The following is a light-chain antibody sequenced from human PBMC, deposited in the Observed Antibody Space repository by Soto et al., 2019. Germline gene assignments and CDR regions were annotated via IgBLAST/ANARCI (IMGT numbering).Light chain of an antibody. Sequence: DIQMTQSPSTLSASVGDRVTITCRASQIISSWFAWYQQKPGKAPKLLIYDASRLQRGVPSRFSASESGTEFTLTISSLQPDDFATYYCQHSNHLPRVGPGTKVDSK. CDR2: DAS. J-gene: IGKJ3*01. CDR3: QHSNHLPR. V-gene: IGKV1-5*01. CDR1: QIISSW.